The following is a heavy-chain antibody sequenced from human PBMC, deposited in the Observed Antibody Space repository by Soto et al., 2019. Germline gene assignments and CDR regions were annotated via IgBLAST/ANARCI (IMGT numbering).Heavy chain of an antibody. D-gene: IGHD4-17*01. CDR2: ISYDGSNK. CDR1: GFTFSSYA. Sequence: GGSLRLSCAASGFTFSSYAMHWVRQAPGKGLEWVAVISYDGSNKYYADSVKGRFNISRDNSKNTLYLQMNSLRAEDTAVYYCARVLDTYDGDYPFDYWGQGTLVTVSS. CDR3: ARVLDTYDGDYPFDY. V-gene: IGHV3-30-3*01. J-gene: IGHJ4*02.